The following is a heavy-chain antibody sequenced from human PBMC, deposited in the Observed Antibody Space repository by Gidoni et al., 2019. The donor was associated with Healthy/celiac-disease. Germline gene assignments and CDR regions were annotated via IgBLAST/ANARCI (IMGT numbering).Heavy chain of an antibody. CDR3: ARDTPDYGSGPLGWFDP. D-gene: IGHD3-10*01. CDR2: ISYDGSKK. V-gene: IGHV3-30*04. Sequence: HVQLVESGGGVVQPGRSLRLSCAVSGFPFSTHAMHWVRQAPGKGLEWVAVISYDGSKKYYADSVKGRFTISRDNSKNTLYLQTNNLRAEDTAVYYCARDTPDYGSGPLGWFDPWGQGTLVTVSS. J-gene: IGHJ5*02. CDR1: GFPFSTHA.